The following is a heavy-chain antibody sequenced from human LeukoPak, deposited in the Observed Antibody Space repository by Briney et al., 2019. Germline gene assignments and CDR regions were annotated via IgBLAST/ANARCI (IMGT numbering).Heavy chain of an antibody. D-gene: IGHD2-21*02. CDR2: IKEDGSEK. J-gene: IGHJ4*02. CDR1: GFTFSRNW. V-gene: IGHV3-7*03. CDR3: ARRAYCGGDCYRYDY. Sequence: GGSLRLSCEASGFTFSRNWMTWVRQAPGKGLEWVANIKEDGSEKHYVDSVKGRFTISRDNAKNSLYLQMNSLRAEDTAVYYCARRAYCGGDCYRYDYWGQGTLVTVSS.